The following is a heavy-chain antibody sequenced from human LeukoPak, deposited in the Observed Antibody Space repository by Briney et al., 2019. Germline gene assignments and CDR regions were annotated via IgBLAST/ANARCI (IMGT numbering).Heavy chain of an antibody. V-gene: IGHV4-30-4*01. CDR1: GGSISSGDYY. Sequence: QASQTLSLTCTVSGGSISSGDYYWSWIRQPPGKGLEWIGYIYYSGSTYYNPSLKSRVTISVDTSKNQFSLKLSSVTAADTAVYYCARVRKYYYGSGSATFDYWGQGTLVTVSS. CDR3: ARVRKYYYGSGSATFDY. D-gene: IGHD3-10*01. CDR2: IYYSGST. J-gene: IGHJ4*02.